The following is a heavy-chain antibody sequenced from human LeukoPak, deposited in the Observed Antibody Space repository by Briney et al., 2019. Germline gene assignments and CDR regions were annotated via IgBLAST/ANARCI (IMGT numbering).Heavy chain of an antibody. CDR1: GFTFSNGW. D-gene: IGHD2-2*02. V-gene: IGHV3-15*01. Sequence: GGSLRLSCAASGFTFSNGWMSWVRQAPGKGLEWVGRIKSKSERGTTDYAAPVKGRFTISRDGSTNTVYLHMNSLKTEDTAVYFCTSNLYCSTSSCYTLDNWGQGTRVAVSP. CDR2: IKSKSERGTT. CDR3: TSNLYCSTSSCYTLDN. J-gene: IGHJ4*02.